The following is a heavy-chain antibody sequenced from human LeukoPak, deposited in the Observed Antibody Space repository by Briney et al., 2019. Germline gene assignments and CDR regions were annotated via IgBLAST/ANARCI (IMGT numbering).Heavy chain of an antibody. CDR2: INPNSGGT. V-gene: IGHV1-2*06. D-gene: IGHD3-22*01. CDR3: ARVIDNSGYYPFDY. Sequence: GASVKVSCKASGYTFTGYYMHWVRQAPGQGLEWMGRINPNSGGTNYAQKFQGRVTMTRDTSISTVYMELSRLGSDDTAVYYCARVIDNSGYYPFDYWGQGTLVTVSS. J-gene: IGHJ4*02. CDR1: GYTFTGYY.